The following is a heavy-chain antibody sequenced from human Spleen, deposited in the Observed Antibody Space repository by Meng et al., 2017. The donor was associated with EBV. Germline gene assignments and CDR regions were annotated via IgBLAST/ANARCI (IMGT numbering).Heavy chain of an antibody. Sequence: VGFGGCVAQAGGSRRLSCATSGFSFSNYGMHWLRQAPGKGLEWVALISYDGSDKYYADSVKGRFTISRDNSKNTLNLQMNSLRAQDTAVYYCAKGRDGYHLDYWGQGTLVTVSS. V-gene: IGHV3-30*18. CDR2: ISYDGSDK. J-gene: IGHJ4*02. D-gene: IGHD5-24*01. CDR3: AKGRDGYHLDY. CDR1: GFSFSNYG.